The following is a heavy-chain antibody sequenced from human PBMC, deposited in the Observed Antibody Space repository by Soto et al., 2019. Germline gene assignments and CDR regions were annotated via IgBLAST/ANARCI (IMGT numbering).Heavy chain of an antibody. CDR3: ARVGCSGGSCYHSFDY. V-gene: IGHV4-34*01. J-gene: IGHJ4*02. CDR2: INHSGST. CDR1: GGSFSGYY. Sequence: SETLSLTCAVYGGSFSGYYWSWIRQPPGKGLEWIGEINHSGSTNYNPSLKSRVIISVDTSKNQFSLKLSSVTAADTAVYYCARVGCSGGSCYHSFDYWGQGTLVTVSS. D-gene: IGHD2-15*01.